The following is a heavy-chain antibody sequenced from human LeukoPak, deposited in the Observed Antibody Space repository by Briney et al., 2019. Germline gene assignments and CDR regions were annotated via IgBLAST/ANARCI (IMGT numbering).Heavy chain of an antibody. V-gene: IGHV3-23*01. CDR1: GFTVSTYA. J-gene: IGHJ3*01. D-gene: IGHD3-3*01. CDR3: AKYLQPSGSPYALDF. CDR2: ITSGGNT. Sequence: GGSLRLSCSASGFTVSTYAMGWVRQAPVRGLEWVASITSGGNTIYAESLKGRFTISRDNSKNTVFLQINSLRAGDTAVYHCAKYLQPSGSPYALDFWGQGTMATVSS.